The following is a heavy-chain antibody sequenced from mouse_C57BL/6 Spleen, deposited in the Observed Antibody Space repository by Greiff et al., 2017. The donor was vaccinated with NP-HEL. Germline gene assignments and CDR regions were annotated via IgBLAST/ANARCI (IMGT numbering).Heavy chain of an antibody. D-gene: IGHD1-1*01. CDR1: GYTFTSYW. CDR3: ARSGYYGRGYAMDY. Sequence: QVQLQQPGAELVMPGASVKLSCKASGYTFTSYWMHWVKQRPGQGLEWIGEIDPSDSYTNYNQKFKGKSTLTGDKASSTAYMQLSSLTSEDSAVYYCARSGYYGRGYAMDYWGQGTSVTVSS. V-gene: IGHV1-69*01. CDR2: IDPSDSYT. J-gene: IGHJ4*01.